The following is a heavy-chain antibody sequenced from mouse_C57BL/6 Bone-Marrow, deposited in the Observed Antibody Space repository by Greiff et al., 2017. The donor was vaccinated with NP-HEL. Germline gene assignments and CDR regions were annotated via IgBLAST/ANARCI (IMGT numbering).Heavy chain of an antibody. J-gene: IGHJ3*01. CDR2: IYPGSGNT. V-gene: IGHV1-66*01. CDR3: ARADYYGPFAY. D-gene: IGHD1-1*01. Sequence: VKLVESGPELVKPGASVKISCKASGYSFTSYYIHWVKQRPGQGLEWIGWIYPGSGNTKYNEKFKGKATLTADTSSSTAYMQLSSLTSEDSAVYYCARADYYGPFAYWGQGTLVTVSA. CDR1: GYSFTSYY.